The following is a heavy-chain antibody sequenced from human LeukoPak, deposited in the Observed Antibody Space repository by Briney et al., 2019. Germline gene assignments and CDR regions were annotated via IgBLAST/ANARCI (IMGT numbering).Heavy chain of an antibody. D-gene: IGHD3-10*01. CDR3: ARRHASGNSAFDS. V-gene: IGHV3-53*01. CDR2: IYSGDNT. Sequence: GGSLRLSCAASGFIVSSTNMNWVRQAPGKGLEWVSIIYSGDNTYYANSVKGRFTISRDNSKNTVYLQMNSLRAEDTAVYYCARRHASGNSAFDSWGQGTLVTVAS. J-gene: IGHJ3*01. CDR1: GFIVSSTN.